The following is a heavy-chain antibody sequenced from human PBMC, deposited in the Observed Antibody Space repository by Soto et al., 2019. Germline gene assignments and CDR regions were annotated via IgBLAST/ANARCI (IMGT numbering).Heavy chain of an antibody. D-gene: IGHD3-22*01. CDR3: ANSRYYYDSSGYPNDAFDI. CDR2: ISYDGSNK. Sequence: GGSLRLSCAASGFTFSSYGMHWVRQAPGKGLEWVAVISYDGSNKYYADSVKGRFTISRDNSKNTLYLQMNSLRAEDTAVYYCANSRYYYDSSGYPNDAFDIWGQGTMVTVSS. V-gene: IGHV3-30*18. J-gene: IGHJ3*02. CDR1: GFTFSSYG.